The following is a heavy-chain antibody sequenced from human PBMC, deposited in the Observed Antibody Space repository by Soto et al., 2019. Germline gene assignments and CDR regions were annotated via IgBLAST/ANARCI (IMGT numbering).Heavy chain of an antibody. Sequence: QVQLQQSGPGLVKPSQTLSLTCAISGDSVSTNSAAWNWIRQSPSRGLEWLGRTYYRSKWHYASAGTRTTPITPTPNKSTIQFSLPLISVAAEDTDWYYCARDPDISGRFGLDYWGQGILVTVSS. V-gene: IGHV6-1*01. CDR3: ARDPDISGRFGLDY. CDR1: GDSVSTNSAA. CDR2: TYYRSKWHY. D-gene: IGHD6-19*01. J-gene: IGHJ4*02.